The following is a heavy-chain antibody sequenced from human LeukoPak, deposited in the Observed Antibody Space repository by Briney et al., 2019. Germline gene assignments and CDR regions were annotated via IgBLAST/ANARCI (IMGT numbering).Heavy chain of an antibody. D-gene: IGHD6-13*01. Sequence: SETLSLTCTVSGGSISGYYWSWIRQPSGKGLEWIGYIYYSGSTNYNPSLKSRVTISVDTSKNQFSLKLSSVTAADTAVYYCARGCSAGTPHNWFDPWGQGTLVTVSS. J-gene: IGHJ5*02. CDR2: IYYSGST. CDR3: ARGCSAGTPHNWFDP. V-gene: IGHV4-59*01. CDR1: GGSISGYY.